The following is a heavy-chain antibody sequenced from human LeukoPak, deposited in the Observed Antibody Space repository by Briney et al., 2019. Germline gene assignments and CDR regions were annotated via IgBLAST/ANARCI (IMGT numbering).Heavy chain of an antibody. D-gene: IGHD3-22*01. J-gene: IGHJ4*02. V-gene: IGHV3-11*04. CDR2: ISSSGSTI. CDR1: GFTFSDYY. Sequence: GGSLRLSCAASGFTFSDYYMSWIRQAPGKGLEWVPYISSSGSTIYYADSVKGRFTISRDNAKNSLYLQMNSLRAEDTAVYYCASVDSSGYPDYWGQGTLVTVSS. CDR3: ASVDSSGYPDY.